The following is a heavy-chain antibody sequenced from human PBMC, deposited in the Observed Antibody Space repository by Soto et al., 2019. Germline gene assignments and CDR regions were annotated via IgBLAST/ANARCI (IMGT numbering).Heavy chain of an antibody. CDR3: ARDVVLCEGGRCYGIPLDV. V-gene: IGHV3-23*01. Sequence: GGSLRLSCAASGFTFSSYAMSWVRQAPGKGLEWVSAISGSGGSTYYADSVKGRFTISSDNSKNTLYLQMNSLRVEDTAVYYCARDVVLCEGGRCYGIPLDVWGKGTKVTVSS. CDR1: GFTFSSYA. J-gene: IGHJ6*04. D-gene: IGHD2-15*01. CDR2: ISGSGGST.